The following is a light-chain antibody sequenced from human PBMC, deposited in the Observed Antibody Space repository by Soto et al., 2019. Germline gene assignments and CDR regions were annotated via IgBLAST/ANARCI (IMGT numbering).Light chain of an antibody. Sequence: DIQMTQSPSTLSASVGDRVTITCRASQSISSWLAWYQQKPGKAPKLLIYDASSRATGIPDRFSGSGSGTDFTLTISRLEPEDFAVYYCQQYGGSPPITFGQGTRLEIK. CDR2: DAS. CDR3: QQYGGSPPIT. CDR1: QSISSW. J-gene: IGKJ5*01. V-gene: IGKV1-5*01.